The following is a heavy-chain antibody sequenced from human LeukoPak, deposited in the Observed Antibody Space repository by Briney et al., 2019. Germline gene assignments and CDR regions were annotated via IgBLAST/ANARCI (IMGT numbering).Heavy chain of an antibody. Sequence: GGSLRLSCAASGFTFSSYSMNWVRQAPGKGLEWVSYISSSSSTIYYADSVKGRFTISRDNAKSSLYLQMNSLRAEDTAVYYCARVGPAVARRGAFDYWGQGTLVTVSS. D-gene: IGHD6-19*01. CDR2: ISSSSSTI. CDR3: ARVGPAVARRGAFDY. V-gene: IGHV3-48*01. J-gene: IGHJ4*02. CDR1: GFTFSSYS.